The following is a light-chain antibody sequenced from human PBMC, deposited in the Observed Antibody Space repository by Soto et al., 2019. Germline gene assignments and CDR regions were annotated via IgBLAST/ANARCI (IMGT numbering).Light chain of an antibody. J-gene: IGLJ1*01. Sequence: QSALTQPASVSGSPGQSITISCTGTSXDVGANIFVSWYQQHPGKVPKLMIYTVSSRPSGVSQRFSGSKSGNTASLTISGLQAEDEADYYCSSFTTDSTYVFGTGTKVTVL. CDR2: TVS. V-gene: IGLV2-14*01. CDR3: SSFTTDSTYV. CDR1: SXDVGANIF.